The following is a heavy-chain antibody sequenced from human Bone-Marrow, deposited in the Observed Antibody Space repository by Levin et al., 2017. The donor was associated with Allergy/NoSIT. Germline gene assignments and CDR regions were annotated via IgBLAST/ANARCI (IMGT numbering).Heavy chain of an antibody. CDR2: VFHTAAT. CDR1: GDSLSSYY. D-gene: IGHD3-22*01. J-gene: IGHJ5*02. V-gene: IGHV4-59*01. Sequence: SETLSLTCTVSGDSLSSYYWSWIRQPPGKGLEWIGYVFHTAATSYNSSLRSRVSISIDTSKNQFSLKMTSVTPAETAVYYCARRFSGYSFDPWGQGTLVSVSS. CDR3: ARRFSGYSFDP.